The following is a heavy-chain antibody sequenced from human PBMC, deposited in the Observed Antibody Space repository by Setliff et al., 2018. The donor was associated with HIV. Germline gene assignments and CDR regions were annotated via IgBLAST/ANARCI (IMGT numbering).Heavy chain of an antibody. CDR3: ARAISPQYYGSSGYYLA. CDR1: GGSITSGSYY. Sequence: SSETLSLTCTVSGGSITSGSYYWSWIRQPAGKGLEWIGHIYTTGSTKYNPSLKSRVTISLDKSKNQFSLKLNSVTAADTAVYYCARAISPQYYGSSGYYLAWGQGTLVTVSS. CDR2: IYTTGST. V-gene: IGHV4-61*09. J-gene: IGHJ5*02. D-gene: IGHD3-22*01.